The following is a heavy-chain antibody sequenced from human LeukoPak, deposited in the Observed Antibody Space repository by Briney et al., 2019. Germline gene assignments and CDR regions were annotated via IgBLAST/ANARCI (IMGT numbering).Heavy chain of an antibody. CDR3: ARAGTTALYYFDY. Sequence: SVTVSCKASGGTFSSYAISWVRQAPGQGLEWMGGIIPIFGTANYAQKFQGRVTITADESTSTAYMELSSLRSEDTAVYYCARAGTTALYYFDYWGQGTLVTVSS. V-gene: IGHV1-69*13. D-gene: IGHD4-11*01. CDR1: GGTFSSYA. CDR2: IIPIFGTA. J-gene: IGHJ4*02.